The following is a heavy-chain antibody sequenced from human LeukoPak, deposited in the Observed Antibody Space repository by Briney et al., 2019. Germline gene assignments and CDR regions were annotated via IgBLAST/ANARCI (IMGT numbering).Heavy chain of an antibody. V-gene: IGHV1-2*06. CDR3: ARDNNNHYYHSNTGLGY. J-gene: IGHJ4*02. CDR1: GYTFTGYY. Sequence: ASVTVSCTASGYTFTGYYMHWVRQAPGQGLEWMGRINPNSGGTNYAQKFQGRVTMTRDTSISTAYMELSRLRSDDTAVYYCARDNNNHYYHSNTGLGYWGQGTLVTVSS. CDR2: INPNSGGT. D-gene: IGHD3-22*01.